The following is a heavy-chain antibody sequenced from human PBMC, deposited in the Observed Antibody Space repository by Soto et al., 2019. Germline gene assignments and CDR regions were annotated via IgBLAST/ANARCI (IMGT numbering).Heavy chain of an antibody. Sequence: SETLSLTCAVYGGSFSGYSWSWIRQPPGKGLEWIGYIYHSGSTYYNPSLKSRVTISVDRSKNQFSLKLSSVTAADTAVYYCARDSSGYLGYFDYWGQGTLVTVSS. CDR3: ARDSSGYLGYFDY. CDR2: IYHSGST. V-gene: IGHV4-30-2*01. D-gene: IGHD3-22*01. J-gene: IGHJ4*02. CDR1: GGSFSGYS.